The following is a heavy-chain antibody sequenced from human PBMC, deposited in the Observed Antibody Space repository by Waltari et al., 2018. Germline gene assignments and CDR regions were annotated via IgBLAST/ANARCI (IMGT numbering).Heavy chain of an antibody. D-gene: IGHD2-15*01. Sequence: EVQVVESGESLVQPGGSLRLSWAASYCTVSRYRRRWARQAPGEGVGWVSSINPDGNTINYADSVRGRFTISRDSARNTLYLQMNSLRADDTAVYYCVRDFGGNLDSWGQGTLVTVSS. J-gene: IGHJ4*02. CDR1: YCTVSRYR. CDR3: VRDFGGNLDS. CDR2: INPDGNTI. V-gene: IGHV3-74*01.